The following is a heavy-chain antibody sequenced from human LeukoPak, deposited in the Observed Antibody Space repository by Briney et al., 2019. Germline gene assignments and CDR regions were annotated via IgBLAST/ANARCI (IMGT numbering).Heavy chain of an antibody. CDR3: ARGARPTSY. J-gene: IGHJ4*02. CDR1: GFTFSTYW. Sequence: GGSLRLSCAASGFTFSTYWMTWVRQAPGKGLEWVANIKLDGSEKYYVDSVKGRFTISRDNARNSLFLQMNTLRAEDTAVYCCARGARPTSYWGQGTLVTVSS. D-gene: IGHD2-2*01. V-gene: IGHV3-7*01. CDR2: IKLDGSEK.